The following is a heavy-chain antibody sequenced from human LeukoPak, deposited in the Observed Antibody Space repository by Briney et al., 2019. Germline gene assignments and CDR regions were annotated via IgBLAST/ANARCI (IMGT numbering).Heavy chain of an antibody. J-gene: IGHJ4*02. CDR3: AKEFYDSSNFGGETVDY. CDR1: GFTFSSYA. Sequence: PGGSLRLSCAASGFTFSSYAMSWVRQAPGKGLEWVSAISGSGGSTYYADSVKGRFTISRDKSKNTLYLQMNSLRAEDTAIYYCAKEFYDSSNFGGETVDYWGQGTLVTVSS. D-gene: IGHD3-22*01. CDR2: ISGSGGST. V-gene: IGHV3-23*01.